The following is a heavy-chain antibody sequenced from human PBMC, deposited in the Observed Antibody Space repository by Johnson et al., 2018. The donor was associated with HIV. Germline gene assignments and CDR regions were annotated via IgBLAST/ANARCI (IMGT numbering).Heavy chain of an antibody. Sequence: QVQLVESGGGVVQPGRSLRLSCAASGFTFSSYAMHWVRQAPGKGLEWVAVISYDGSNKYYADSVKGRFTISRDNSKHTLYLQMNSLRAEDTAVYYCARALCSGGSCYVGRAFDIWGQGTMVTVSS. CDR2: ISYDGSNK. D-gene: IGHD2-15*01. CDR3: ARALCSGGSCYVGRAFDI. CDR1: GFTFSSYA. J-gene: IGHJ3*02. V-gene: IGHV3-30-3*01.